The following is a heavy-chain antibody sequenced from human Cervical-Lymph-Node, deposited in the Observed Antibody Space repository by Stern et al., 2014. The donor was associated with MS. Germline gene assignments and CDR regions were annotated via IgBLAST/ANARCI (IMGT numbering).Heavy chain of an antibody. Sequence: EVQLVESGGGLIQPGGSLRLSSAPSGFTVSSTYMSWVRQAPGRGLEWVSIIFSGGATAYAVSVKGRFTISRDNSRNTLYLQMNSLRAEDTAFYYCARVPPGYGSNSFFDYWGQGNLVTVSS. D-gene: IGHD4-23*01. CDR1: GFTVSSTY. V-gene: IGHV3-53*01. CDR3: ARVPPGYGSNSFFDY. J-gene: IGHJ4*02. CDR2: IFSGGAT.